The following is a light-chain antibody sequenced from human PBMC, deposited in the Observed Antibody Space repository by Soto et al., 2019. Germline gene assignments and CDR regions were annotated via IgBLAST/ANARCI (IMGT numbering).Light chain of an antibody. Sequence: DIQMTQTPSTLSASVGDRVTITCRASHAISTWLAWYQQKPGKAPKLLIYEASSLEIGVPSRFSGSGSGTEFTLTISSLQPDDFATYYCQQYTSNNALTFGGGTKVEIK. CDR1: HAISTW. CDR2: EAS. J-gene: IGKJ4*01. CDR3: QQYTSNNALT. V-gene: IGKV1-5*03.